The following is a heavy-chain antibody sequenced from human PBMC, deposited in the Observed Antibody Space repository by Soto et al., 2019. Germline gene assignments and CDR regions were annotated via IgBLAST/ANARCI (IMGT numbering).Heavy chain of an antibody. CDR2: ISGSGGST. J-gene: IGHJ6*02. V-gene: IGHV3-23*01. CDR1: GFTFSSYA. D-gene: IGHD6-13*01. Sequence: GGSLRLSCAASGFTFSSYAMSWVRQAPGKGLEWVSAISGSGGSTYYAGSVKGRFTISRDNSKNTLYLQMNSLRAEDTAVYYCAKVWYSSSWHLDYYYGMDVWGQGTTVTVSS. CDR3: AKVWYSSSWHLDYYYGMDV.